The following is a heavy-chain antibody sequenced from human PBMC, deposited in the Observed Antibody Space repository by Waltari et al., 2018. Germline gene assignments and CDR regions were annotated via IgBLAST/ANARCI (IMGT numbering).Heavy chain of an antibody. CDR1: GDSVSSNSAA. V-gene: IGHV6-1*01. CDR3: ARMTTVTDDAFDI. J-gene: IGHJ3*02. Sequence: QVQLQQSGPGLVKPSQILSLTCAMSGDSVSSNSAAWHWIRQSPSRGLEWLGRTYYRSKWSNDYAVSVKSRITINPDTSKNQFSLQLNSVTPEDTAVYYCARMTTVTDDAFDIWGQGTMVTVSS. CDR2: TYYRSKWSN. D-gene: IGHD4-17*01.